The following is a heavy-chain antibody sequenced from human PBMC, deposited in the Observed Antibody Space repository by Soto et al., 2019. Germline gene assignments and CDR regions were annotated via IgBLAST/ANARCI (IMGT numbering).Heavy chain of an antibody. V-gene: IGHV3-7*05. CDR2: IVQGGGEK. CDR1: GFTFTNYW. J-gene: IGHJ5*02. CDR3: ARGGNWFDP. Sequence: EVQLVESGGALVQPGGSLRLSCAASGFTFTNYWMAWVRQAPGKGLEWVAHIVQGGGEKYYVDSVKGRFTISRDNAKNSLYLQMNSLRAEDTALYYCARGGNWFDPWGQGTLVTVSS. D-gene: IGHD3-10*01.